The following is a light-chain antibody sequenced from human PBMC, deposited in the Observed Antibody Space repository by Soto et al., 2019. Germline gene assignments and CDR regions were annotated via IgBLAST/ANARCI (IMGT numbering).Light chain of an antibody. CDR1: QSVSSSY. CDR3: HQYGSSPYT. J-gene: IGKJ2*01. V-gene: IGKV3-20*01. Sequence: EIVLTQSPGTLSLSPGERATLSCRASQSVSSSYLAWYQQKAGQAPRLLIYGASSRATGIPDRFSGSGSGTDFTLSSSRLEPEDFAVYYCHQYGSSPYTFGQGTKLEIK. CDR2: GAS.